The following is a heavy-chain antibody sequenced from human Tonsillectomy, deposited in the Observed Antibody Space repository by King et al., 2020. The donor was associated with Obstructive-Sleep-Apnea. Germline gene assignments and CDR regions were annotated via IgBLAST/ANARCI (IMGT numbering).Heavy chain of an antibody. Sequence: QLQESGPGLVKPSETLSLTCTVSGGSISSSSYYWGWIRQPPGKGLEWIGSIYYSGSTYYNPSLKSRVTISVDTSKNQFSLKLSSVTAADTAVYYCVGQCSSTSCLQIFGMDVWGQGTTVTVSS. J-gene: IGHJ6*02. CDR1: GGSISSSSYY. V-gene: IGHV4-39*07. CDR3: VGQCSSTSCLQIFGMDV. D-gene: IGHD2-2*01. CDR2: IYYSGST.